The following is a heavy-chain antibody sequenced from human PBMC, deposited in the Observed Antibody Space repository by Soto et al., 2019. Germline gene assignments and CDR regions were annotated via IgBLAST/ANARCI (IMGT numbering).Heavy chain of an antibody. Sequence: QVQLVESGGGVVQPGRSLRLSCAASGFTFSSYGMHWVRQAPGKGLEWVAVISYDGSNKYYADSVKGRFTISRDNSKNTLFRQMNSLRAEDTAVYYCAKATHIWFGELLSPYYYYYGMDVWGQGTTVTVSS. CDR2: ISYDGSNK. V-gene: IGHV3-30*18. D-gene: IGHD3-10*01. CDR1: GFTFSSYG. J-gene: IGHJ6*02. CDR3: AKATHIWFGELLSPYYYYYGMDV.